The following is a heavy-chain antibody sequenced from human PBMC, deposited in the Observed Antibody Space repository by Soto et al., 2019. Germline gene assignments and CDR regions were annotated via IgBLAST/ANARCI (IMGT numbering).Heavy chain of an antibody. Sequence: PGESLKISCKDSGDKFTTYWIGWVRQMPGRGLEWMGIIYPGDSDTRYSPSFQGQVTISADKSINTAYLQWSSLKASDTAMYYCARPGYYDTSAYSDAFDIWGQRTMDTVSS. D-gene: IGHD3-22*01. CDR1: GDKFTTYW. CDR3: ARPGYYDTSAYSDAFDI. V-gene: IGHV5-51*01. J-gene: IGHJ3*02. CDR2: IYPGDSDT.